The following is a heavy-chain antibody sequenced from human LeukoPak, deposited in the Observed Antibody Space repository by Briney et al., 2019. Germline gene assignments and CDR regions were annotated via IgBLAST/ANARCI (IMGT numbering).Heavy chain of an antibody. CDR2: MSANSDFT. CDR3: ARVGVPDY. J-gene: IGHJ4*02. Sequence: PGGSLRLSCAASAFTFSDNAMSWVRQAPGKGLEWVSAMSANSDFTYYAESVKGRFTISRDNSKNTLYLQMNSLRAEDTAVYYCARVGVPDYWGQGTLVTVSS. CDR1: AFTFSDNA. D-gene: IGHD1-26*01. V-gene: IGHV3-23*01.